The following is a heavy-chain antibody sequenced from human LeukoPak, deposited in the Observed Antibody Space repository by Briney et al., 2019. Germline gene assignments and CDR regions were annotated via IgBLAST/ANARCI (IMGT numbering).Heavy chain of an antibody. D-gene: IGHD2-2*02. CDR3: AREEPAGIDLFYYYGMDV. CDR1: GFTFSSYE. CDR2: ISSSSNTI. J-gene: IGHJ6*02. Sequence: GGSLRLSCAASGFTFSSYEMNWVRQAPGKGLEWVSYISSSSNTIYYADSVKGRFTMSRDNAKNLLYLQMNSLRAEDTAVYYCAREEPAGIDLFYYYGMDVWGQGTTVTVSS. V-gene: IGHV3-48*03.